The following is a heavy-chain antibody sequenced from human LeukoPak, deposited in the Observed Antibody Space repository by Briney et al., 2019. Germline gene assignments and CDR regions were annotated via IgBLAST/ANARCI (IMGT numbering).Heavy chain of an antibody. Sequence: PSETLSLTCTVSGGSISSYYWSWIRQPPGKGLEWIGYIYYSGSTNYNPSLKSRVTISVDTSKNQFSLKLSSVTAADTAVYYCAREVLGYDYVDYWGQGTLVTVSS. D-gene: IGHD3-16*01. J-gene: IGHJ4*02. CDR3: AREVLGYDYVDY. CDR2: IYYSGST. V-gene: IGHV4-59*01. CDR1: GGSISSYY.